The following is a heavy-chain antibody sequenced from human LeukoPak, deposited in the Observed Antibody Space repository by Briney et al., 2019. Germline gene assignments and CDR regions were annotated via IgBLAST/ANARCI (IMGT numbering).Heavy chain of an antibody. D-gene: IGHD5-18*01. Sequence: SETLSLTCTVSGGSISSYYWSWIRQPPGKGLEWVGYIYYSGTTNYNPSLKSRVTISVGTSKNQFSLKLNSVTAADTAVYYCARHGYSYGLFNYWGQGTLVTVSS. CDR3: ARHGYSYGLFNY. J-gene: IGHJ4*02. CDR2: IYYSGTT. V-gene: IGHV4-59*08. CDR1: GGSISSYY.